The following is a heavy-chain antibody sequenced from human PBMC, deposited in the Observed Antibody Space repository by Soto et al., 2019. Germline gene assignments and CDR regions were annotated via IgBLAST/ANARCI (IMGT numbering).Heavy chain of an antibody. CDR2: IYYSGST. J-gene: IGHJ3*02. D-gene: IGHD6-19*01. CDR3: ARHNLIAVAGPRRAFDI. Sequence: PSETLSLTCTVSGGSISSYYWSWIRQPPGKGLEWIGYIYYSGSTNYNPSLKSRVTISVDTSKNQFSLKLSSVTAADTAVYYCARHNLIAVAGPRRAFDIWGQGTMVTVS. CDR1: GGSISSYY. V-gene: IGHV4-59*08.